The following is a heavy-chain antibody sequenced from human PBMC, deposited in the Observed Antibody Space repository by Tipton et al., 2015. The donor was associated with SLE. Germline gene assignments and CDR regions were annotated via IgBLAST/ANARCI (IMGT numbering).Heavy chain of an antibody. V-gene: IGHV4-59*01. CDR2: IYYSGNT. J-gene: IGHJ6*02. CDR1: GGSINAYY. Sequence: GLVKPSGTLSLTCTVSGGSINAYYWTWIRQPPGKGLEWIGYIYYSGNTNYKPSLKSRVAISVDTSKNQFSLTLNSVTAADTAVYYCARTWFNKDDYYYYAMDVWGQGTTVTVSS. CDR3: ARTWFNKDDYYYYAMDV. D-gene: IGHD3-10*01.